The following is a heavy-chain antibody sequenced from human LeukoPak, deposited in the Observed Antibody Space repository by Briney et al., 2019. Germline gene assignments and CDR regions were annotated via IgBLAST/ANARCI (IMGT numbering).Heavy chain of an antibody. D-gene: IGHD6-19*01. CDR3: SRLSAVAGSDY. J-gene: IGHJ4*02. CDR1: GNSIRNYY. Sequence: SSETLSLTCTVSGNSIRNYYWGWIRQPPGKGLEWIGSIYYSGVTYYNPSLDSRLTISVDTSKNQFSLRLSSVTAADTAVYYCSRLSAVAGSDYWGQGTLVTVSS. V-gene: IGHV4-39*01. CDR2: IYYSGVT.